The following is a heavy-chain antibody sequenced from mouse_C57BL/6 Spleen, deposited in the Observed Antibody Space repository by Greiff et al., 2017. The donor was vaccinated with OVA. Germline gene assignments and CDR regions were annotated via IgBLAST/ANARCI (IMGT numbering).Heavy chain of an antibody. CDR2: IYPGDGDT. Sequence: VQLQQSGPELVKPGASVKISCKASGYAFSSSWMNWVKQRPGKGLEWIGRIYPGDGDTNYNGKFKGKATLTADKSSSTAYMQLSSLTSEDSAVYFCARSDYDGRGYAMDYWGQGTSVTVSS. J-gene: IGHJ4*01. V-gene: IGHV1-82*01. CDR1: GYAFSSSW. CDR3: ARSDYDGRGYAMDY. D-gene: IGHD2-4*01.